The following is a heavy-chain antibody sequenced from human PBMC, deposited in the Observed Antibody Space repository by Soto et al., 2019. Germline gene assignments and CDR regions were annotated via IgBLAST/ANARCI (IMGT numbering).Heavy chain of an antibody. D-gene: IGHD6-13*01. CDR1: GYTFTSYG. V-gene: IGHV1-3*01. J-gene: IGHJ5*02. Sequence: ASVKVSCKAPGYTFTSYGIHWVRQAPGQRLEWMGWINAANGDTKYSPKFQGRVTITRDTSASTAYMELSSLRSEDTAVYYCVRRHVSATGIDWFDPWGQGTLVTVSS. CDR3: VRRHVSATGIDWFDP. CDR2: INAANGDT.